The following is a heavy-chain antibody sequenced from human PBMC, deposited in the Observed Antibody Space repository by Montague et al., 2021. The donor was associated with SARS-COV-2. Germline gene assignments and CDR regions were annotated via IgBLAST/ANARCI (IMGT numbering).Heavy chain of an antibody. J-gene: IGHJ4*02. V-gene: IGHV4-39*01. CDR3: ASPGVYYVSGGLLGFDY. CDR2: IYYSGNT. Sequence: SETLSLTCTVSGGSISSSSYYWGWIRQPPGKGLEWIGNIYYSGNTYYNPSLKSRVTISVDTSKNQFSLKLSSVTAADTAVYYCASPGVYYVSGGLLGFDYWGQGTLVTVSS. CDR1: GGSISSSSYY. D-gene: IGHD3-22*01.